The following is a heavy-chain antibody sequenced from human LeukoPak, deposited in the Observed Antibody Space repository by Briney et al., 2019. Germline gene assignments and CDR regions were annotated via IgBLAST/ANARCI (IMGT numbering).Heavy chain of an antibody. CDR1: GGSISSYY. V-gene: IGHV4-4*07. J-gene: IGHJ4*02. CDR3: ARARSDYNEDFDY. CDR2: IYTGGST. Sequence: SETLSLTCTVSGGSISSYYWNWIRQPAGKGLEWIGRIYTGGSTNYNPSLKSRVTMSVDTSKNQFSLKLSSVTAADTAVYYCARARSDYNEDFDYWGQGTLVAVSS. D-gene: IGHD4-11*01.